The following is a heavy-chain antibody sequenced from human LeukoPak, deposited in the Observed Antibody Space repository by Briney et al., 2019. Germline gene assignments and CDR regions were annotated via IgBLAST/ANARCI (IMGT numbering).Heavy chain of an antibody. CDR1: GVTFSDYY. V-gene: IGHV3-30*03. J-gene: IGHJ4*02. Sequence: PGGSLRLSCQASGVTFSDYYMSWIRQAPGKGLEWVAVISYDGSNKYYADSVKGRFTISRDNSKNTLYLQMNSLRAEDTAVYYCARVEQQLVLYSTFDYWGQGTLVTVSS. CDR3: ARVEQQLVLYSTFDY. CDR2: ISYDGSNK. D-gene: IGHD6-13*01.